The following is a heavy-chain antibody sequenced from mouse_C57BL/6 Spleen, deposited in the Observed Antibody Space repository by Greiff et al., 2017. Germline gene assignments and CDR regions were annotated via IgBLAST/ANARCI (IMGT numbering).Heavy chain of an antibody. J-gene: IGHJ3*01. CDR3: ARWGWVAY. CDR2: IDPSDSNT. Sequence: VQLQQSGAELVKPGASVKLSCKASGYTFTSYWMQWVKQRPGQGLEWIGEIDPSDSNTNYNQKFKGEATLTVDTSSSTAYMQLSSLTSEDAAVYYCARWGWVAYWGQGTLVTVSA. V-gene: IGHV1-50*01. CDR1: GYTFTSYW.